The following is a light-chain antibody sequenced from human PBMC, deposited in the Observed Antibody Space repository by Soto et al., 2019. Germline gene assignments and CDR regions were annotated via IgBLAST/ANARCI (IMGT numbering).Light chain of an antibody. V-gene: IGLV2-14*01. CDR1: RSDVGAYNY. CDR3: SSYTTSNTYV. Sequence: SVLTQPASVSGSPGQSIAISCTGTRSDVGAYNYVSWYQQHPGKAPKLMISEVTNRLSGVSDRFSGFKSGTTASLTVSGLQPEDEADYFCSSYTTSNTYVFGTGTK. CDR2: EVT. J-gene: IGLJ1*01.